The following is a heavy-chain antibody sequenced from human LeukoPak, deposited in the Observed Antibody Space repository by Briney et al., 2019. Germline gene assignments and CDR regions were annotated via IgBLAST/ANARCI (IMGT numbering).Heavy chain of an antibody. V-gene: IGHV3-33*08. J-gene: IGHJ6*02. CDR3: ARDLGYCTNGVCYKSYYYYGMDV. D-gene: IGHD2-8*01. CDR1: GLTFSSYA. CDR2: IWYDGSNK. Sequence: GGSLRLSCAASGLTFSSYAMSWVRQAPGKGLEWVAVIWYDGSNKYYADSVKGRFTISRDNSKNTLYLQMNSLRAEDTAVYYCARDLGYCTNGVCYKSYYYYGMDVWGQGTTVTVSS.